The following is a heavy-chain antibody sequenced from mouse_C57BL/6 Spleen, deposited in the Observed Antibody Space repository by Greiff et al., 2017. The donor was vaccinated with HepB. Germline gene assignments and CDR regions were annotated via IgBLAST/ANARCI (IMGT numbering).Heavy chain of an antibody. CDR2: IDPSDSYT. J-gene: IGHJ4*01. CDR3: ARRRVHAMDY. Sequence: QVQLQQPGAELVMPGASVKLSCKASGYTFTSYWMHWVKQRPGQGLEWIGEIDPSDSYTNYNQKFKGKSTLTVDKSSSTAYMQLSSLTSEDSAVYYCARRRVHAMDYWGQGTSVTVSS. V-gene: IGHV1-69*01. CDR1: GYTFTSYW.